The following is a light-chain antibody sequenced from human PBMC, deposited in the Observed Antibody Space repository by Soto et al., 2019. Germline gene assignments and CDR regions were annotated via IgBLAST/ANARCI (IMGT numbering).Light chain of an antibody. V-gene: IGKV3-11*01. CDR2: DAS. J-gene: IGKJ1*01. CDR1: QGVSSY. CDR3: QQYGSSPGT. Sequence: EIVLTQSPATLSVSPGERATLSCRASQGVSSYLAWYQQKPGQAPRLLIYDASNRATGIPARFSGSGSGTDFTLTISSLEPEDFAVYYCQQYGSSPGTFGQGTKVDIK.